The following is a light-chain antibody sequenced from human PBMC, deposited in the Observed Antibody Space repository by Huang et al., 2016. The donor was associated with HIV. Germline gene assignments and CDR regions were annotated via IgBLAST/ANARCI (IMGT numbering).Light chain of an antibody. CDR1: ESVSSS. V-gene: IGKV3D-15*01. CDR3: QHYSDWPPYT. Sequence: ETVMTQSPDTLSVSPGGRATFSCRASESVSSSLAWYQWKPGQAPRLLIYDASTRGTGIPAKFSGSGSGTEFTLTISSLQSEGCAVYYCQHYSDWPPYTFGRGTKLEI. J-gene: IGKJ2*01. CDR2: DAS.